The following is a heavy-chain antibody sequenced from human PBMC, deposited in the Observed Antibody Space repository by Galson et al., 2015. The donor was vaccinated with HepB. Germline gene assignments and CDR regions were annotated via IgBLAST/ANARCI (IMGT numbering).Heavy chain of an antibody. V-gene: IGHV3-74*03. CDR1: GFTFSNSW. J-gene: IGHJ4*02. CDR2: IHTDGSTT. Sequence: SLRLSCAVSGFTFSNSWMHWVRQAPVKGLIWVSRIHTDGSTTMYADSVKGRFTVSRDNAKKTLFLEMNSLRVEDTAVYYCTRESSMLARRGEYYSDLWGQGTLVTVSS. CDR3: TRESSMLARRGEYYSDL. D-gene: IGHD3-22*01.